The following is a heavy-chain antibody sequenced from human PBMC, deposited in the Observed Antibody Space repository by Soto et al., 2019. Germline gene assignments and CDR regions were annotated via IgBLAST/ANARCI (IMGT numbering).Heavy chain of an antibody. CDR1: GFTFSRYG. V-gene: IGHV3-23*01. CDR3: ARGPRYCSGYSCDYYMDV. CDR2: ISGSAATT. D-gene: IGHD2-15*01. J-gene: IGHJ6*03. Sequence: EVQLLESGGGLVQPGGSLGLPCAASGFTFSRYGMSWVRQAPGKGLEWVSAISGSAATTFYADSVKGRFTVSRDNSKNTLYLQMNSLRAEDTAVYYCARGPRYCSGYSCDYYMDVWGKGTTVTVSS.